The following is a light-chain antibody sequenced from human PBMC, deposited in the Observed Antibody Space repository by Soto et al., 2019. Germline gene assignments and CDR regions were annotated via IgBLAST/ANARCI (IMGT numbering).Light chain of an antibody. Sequence: QSVMSHPPSASGAPGHRVTISCSGSASNIGRDPVNWYQQVPGTAPKLLIYENNHRPSGVPDRFSGSKSGTSASLVISGLQSEDEAEYFCAGWDGSLTGFVFGTGTKVTVL. CDR3: AGWDGSLTGFV. CDR1: ASNIGRDP. CDR2: ENN. J-gene: IGLJ1*01. V-gene: IGLV1-44*01.